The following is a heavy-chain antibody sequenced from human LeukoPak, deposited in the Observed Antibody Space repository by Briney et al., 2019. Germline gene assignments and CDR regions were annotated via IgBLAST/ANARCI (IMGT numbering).Heavy chain of an antibody. J-gene: IGHJ5*02. CDR2: INPNSGGT. Sequence: ASVKVSCKASGYTFTGYYMHWVRQAPGQGLEWMGRINPNSGGTNYAQKLQGRVTMTTDTSTSTAYMELRSLRSDDTAVYYCARERGYYGSGRGWFDPWGQGTLVTVSS. CDR3: ARERGYYGSGRGWFDP. CDR1: GYTFTGYY. V-gene: IGHV1-2*06. D-gene: IGHD3-10*01.